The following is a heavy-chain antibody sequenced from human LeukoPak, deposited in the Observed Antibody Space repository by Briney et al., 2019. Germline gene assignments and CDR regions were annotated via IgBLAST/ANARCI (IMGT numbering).Heavy chain of an antibody. CDR3: ARDTKANFDY. V-gene: IGHV4-30-2*01. CDR2: IYHSGST. Sequence: SQTLSLTCAVSGGSISSGGYSWSWIRQPPGKGLEWIGYIYHSGSTYYNPSLKSRVTISVDKSKNQFSLKLSSVTAADTAVYYCARDTKANFDYWGQGTLVTVSS. D-gene: IGHD2-8*01. J-gene: IGHJ4*02. CDR1: GGSISSGGYS.